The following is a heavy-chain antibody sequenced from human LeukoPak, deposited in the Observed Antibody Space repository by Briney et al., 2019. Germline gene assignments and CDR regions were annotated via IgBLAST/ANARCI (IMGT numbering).Heavy chain of an antibody. D-gene: IGHD6-19*01. CDR1: SASISSYY. V-gene: IGHV4-59*01. CDR2: IQNTGGT. J-gene: IGHJ4*02. Sequence: SETLSLTCTVSSASISSYYWGWIRQPPGKGLEWIRYIQNTGGTNYNPSLKSRVSISKDTSKNQFSLKVSSVTAADTAVYYCAKHGSGWSFDYWGQGTLVTVSS. CDR3: AKHGSGWSFDY.